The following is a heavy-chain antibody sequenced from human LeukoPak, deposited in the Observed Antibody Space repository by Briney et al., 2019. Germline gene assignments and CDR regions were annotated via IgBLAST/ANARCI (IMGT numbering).Heavy chain of an antibody. CDR2: IYSGGSI. Sequence: GGSLRLSCAASGFTVNNNYMSWVRQAPGKGLEWVSVIYSGGSIYYADSVKGRFTISRDNSKNTVYLQMNSLIAEDTAVYYCARDLGDYWGQGTLVTVSS. D-gene: IGHD1-26*01. CDR1: GFTVNNNY. V-gene: IGHV3-66*01. CDR3: ARDLGDY. J-gene: IGHJ4*02.